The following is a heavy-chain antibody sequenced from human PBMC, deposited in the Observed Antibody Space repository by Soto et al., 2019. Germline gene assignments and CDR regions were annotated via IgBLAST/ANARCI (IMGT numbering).Heavy chain of an antibody. CDR2: IYYSGST. CDR1: GGSISSGGYY. CDR3: ARDRGSGYFGTSYYYYGMDV. V-gene: IGHV4-31*03. J-gene: IGHJ6*02. D-gene: IGHD3-22*01. Sequence: QVQLQESGPGLVKPSQTLSLTCTVSGGSISSGGYYWSWIRQHPGKGLEWIGNIYYSGSTYYNPSLKSRVTISVDTSKNQFSQKLSSVTAADTAVYYCARDRGSGYFGTSYYYYGMDVWGQGTTVTVSS.